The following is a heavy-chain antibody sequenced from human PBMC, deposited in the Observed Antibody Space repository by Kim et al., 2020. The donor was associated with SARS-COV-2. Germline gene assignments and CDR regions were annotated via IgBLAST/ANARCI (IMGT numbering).Heavy chain of an antibody. V-gene: IGHV3-30*02. J-gene: IGHJ4*02. CDR3: ANGGGIVVVPAAIFN. D-gene: IGHD2-2*01. Sequence: SVKGRFTNSRDNSKNTLYLQMNSLRAEDTAVYYCANGGGIVVVPAAIFNWGQGTLVTVSS.